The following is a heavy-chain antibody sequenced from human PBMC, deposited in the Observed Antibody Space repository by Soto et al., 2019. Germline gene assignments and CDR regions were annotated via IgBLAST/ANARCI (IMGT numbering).Heavy chain of an antibody. CDR1: GGTFSPYT. J-gene: IGHJ4*02. Sequence: QVQLVQSGAEVQKPGSSVKVSCKASGGTFSPYTINGVRQAPGQGLEWMGRIIPFHGVTNYAQKFQARVTITADKSTSTAYMELSGLRFEDTAMYYCTRDWEITVSTWSFGGFWGRGTLVTVSS. V-gene: IGHV1-69*08. D-gene: IGHD3-10*01. CDR2: IIPFHGVT. CDR3: TRDWEITVSTWSFGGF.